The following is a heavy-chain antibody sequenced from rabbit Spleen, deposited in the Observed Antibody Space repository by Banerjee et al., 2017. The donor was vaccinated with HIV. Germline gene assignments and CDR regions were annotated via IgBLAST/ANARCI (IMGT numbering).Heavy chain of an antibody. J-gene: IGHJ6*01. V-gene: IGHV1S45*01. D-gene: IGHD8-1*01. CDR3: ARDSGTSFSTYGMDL. Sequence: QQQLVESGGGLVKPGASLTLTCKASGFSFSSNYWICWVRQAPGKGLEWIACIYAGSSDGTYYASWAKGRFTISNPSSTTVTLQMTSLTAADTATYFCARDSGTSFSTYGMDLWGQGTLVTVS. CDR2: IYAGSSDGT. CDR1: GFSFSSNYW.